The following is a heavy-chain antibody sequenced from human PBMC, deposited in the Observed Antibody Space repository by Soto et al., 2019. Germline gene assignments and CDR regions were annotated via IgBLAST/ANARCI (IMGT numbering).Heavy chain of an antibody. V-gene: IGHV5-51*01. Sequence: GESLKISCQTSGFTFTAYWIGWVRQMPGKGLEWMGIMFPADSTTIYSPSFQGQVTMSADKSIGTAYLQWDSLKASDSAMYYCARVVTGYCSTVSCPADYWGQGALVTVSS. CDR3: ARVVTGYCSTVSCPADY. D-gene: IGHD2-2*01. CDR2: MFPADSTT. CDR1: GFTFTAYW. J-gene: IGHJ4*02.